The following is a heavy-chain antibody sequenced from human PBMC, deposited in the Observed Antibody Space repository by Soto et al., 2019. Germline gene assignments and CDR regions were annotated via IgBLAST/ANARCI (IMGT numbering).Heavy chain of an antibody. Sequence: QVQVVQSGVEVRRPGSSVKVSCKASGDTFKNCVISWVRQAPGQGLEWMGGIIPLFGTTDFAQRFQGRLTITTDESTTTGYVELGGLRSEDTATYYCAAELGFGKLSVVWGQGTTVIVSS. J-gene: IGHJ6*02. CDR1: GDTFKNCV. D-gene: IGHD3-10*01. CDR3: AAELGFGKLSVV. V-gene: IGHV1-69*01. CDR2: IIPLFGTT.